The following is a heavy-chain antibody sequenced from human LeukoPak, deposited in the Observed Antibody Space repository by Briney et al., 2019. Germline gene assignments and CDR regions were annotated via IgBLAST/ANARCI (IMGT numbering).Heavy chain of an antibody. Sequence: GGSLRLSCAASGFTVSNYFMTWVRQAPGKGLEWVSAISGSGGSTYYADSVKGRFTMSRDNSKNTLYLQMNSLRAEDTAVYYCAKGDYSMDYFDYWGQGTLVTVSS. CDR1: GFTVSNYF. CDR3: AKGDYSMDYFDY. CDR2: ISGSGGST. D-gene: IGHD6-13*01. J-gene: IGHJ4*02. V-gene: IGHV3-23*01.